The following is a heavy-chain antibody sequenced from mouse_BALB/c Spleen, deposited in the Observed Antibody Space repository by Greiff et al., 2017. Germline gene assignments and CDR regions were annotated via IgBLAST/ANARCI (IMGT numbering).Heavy chain of an antibody. Sequence: QVQLKQSGADLAKPGASVKMSCKASGYTFTSYWMHWVKQRPGQGLEWIGYINPSTGYTEYNQKFKDKATLTADKSSSTAYMQLSSLTSEDSAVYYCARDPITTGGLGRGDFDYWGQGTTLTVSS. J-gene: IGHJ2*01. D-gene: IGHD1-1*01. CDR1: GYTFTSYW. V-gene: IGHV1-7*01. CDR2: INPSTGYT. CDR3: ARDPITTGGLGRGDFDY.